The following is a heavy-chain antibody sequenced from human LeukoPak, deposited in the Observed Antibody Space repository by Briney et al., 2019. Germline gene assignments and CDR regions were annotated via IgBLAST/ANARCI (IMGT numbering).Heavy chain of an antibody. J-gene: IGHJ4*02. D-gene: IGHD5-24*01. Sequence: SVKVSCKASGGTFSIYGSSWVRQAPGQGLEWMGRIIPILGIVHYAQKFQGRVTITADKSTSTAYMELSSLRSEDTAMYYCAGGGDGYNSNYFEYWGQGTLVTVSS. CDR2: IIPILGIV. V-gene: IGHV1-69*04. CDR1: GGTFSIYG. CDR3: AGGGDGYNSNYFEY.